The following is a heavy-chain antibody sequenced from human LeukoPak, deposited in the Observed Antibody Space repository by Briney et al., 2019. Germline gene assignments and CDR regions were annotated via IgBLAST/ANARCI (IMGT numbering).Heavy chain of an antibody. CDR1: GVTVSSNY. J-gene: IGHJ4*02. CDR2: IYSGGST. Sequence: PGGSLRLSCAASGVTVSSNYMSWVRQAPGKGLEWVSVIYSGGSTYYADSVKGRFTISRDNSKNTLYLQMNSLRAEVTAVYYCARDLAVQQWLVGFDYWGQGTLVTVSS. CDR3: ARDLAVQQWLVGFDY. V-gene: IGHV3-66*01. D-gene: IGHD6-19*01.